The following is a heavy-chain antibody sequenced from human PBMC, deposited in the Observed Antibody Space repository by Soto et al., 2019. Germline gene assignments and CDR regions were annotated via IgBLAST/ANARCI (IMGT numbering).Heavy chain of an antibody. V-gene: IGHV3-30*18. J-gene: IGHJ4*02. CDR3: AKAPGFRVAAAKRYYFDY. CDR1: GFTFSSYG. D-gene: IGHD6-13*01. Sequence: QVQLVESGGGVVQPGRSLRLSCAASGFTFSSYGMHWVRQAPGKGLEWVAVISYDGSNKYYADSVKGRFTISRDNSKNPLYLQMNSLRAEDTAVYYCAKAPGFRVAAAKRYYFDYWGQGTLVTVSS. CDR2: ISYDGSNK.